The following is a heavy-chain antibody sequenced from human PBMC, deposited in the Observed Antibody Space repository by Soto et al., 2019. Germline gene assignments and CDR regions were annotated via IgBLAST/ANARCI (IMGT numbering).Heavy chain of an antibody. CDR3: ARNQFRIAAGMDFDP. D-gene: IGHD6-13*01. V-gene: IGHV4-59*01. CDR2: IYYSGST. J-gene: IGHJ5*02. Sequence: SETLSLTCTVSGGSISSYYWSWIRQPPGKGLGWIGYIYYSGSTNYNPSLKSRVTISVDTSKNQFSLKLSSVTAADTAVYYCARNQFRIAAGMDFDPWGQGTLVTVSS. CDR1: GGSISSYY.